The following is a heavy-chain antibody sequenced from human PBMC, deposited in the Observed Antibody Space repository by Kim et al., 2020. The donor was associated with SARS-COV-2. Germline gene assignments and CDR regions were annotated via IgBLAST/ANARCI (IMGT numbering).Heavy chain of an antibody. CDR1: GFSLNTYA. J-gene: IGHJ2*01. V-gene: IGHV3-23*03. CDR2: IYSGGTPV. CDR3: AKDRPPYDSTGSPALRYFGP. D-gene: IGHD3-22*01. Sequence: GGSLRLSCAASGFSLNTYAMSWVRQAPGKGLEWVSCIYSGGTPVRYADSVMGRFTISRDTSRNTLFLQMNSLRAEDTAIYYCAKDRPPYDSTGSPALRYFGPWGRGTLVTVSS.